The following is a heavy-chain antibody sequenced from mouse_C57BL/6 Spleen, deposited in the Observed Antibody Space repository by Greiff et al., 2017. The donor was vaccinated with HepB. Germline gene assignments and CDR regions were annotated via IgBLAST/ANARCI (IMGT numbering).Heavy chain of an antibody. V-gene: IGHV5-17*01. D-gene: IGHD1-1*01. Sequence: VQLKESGGGLVKPGGSLKLSCAASGFTFSDYGMHWVRQAPEKGLEWVAYISSGSSTIYYADTVKGRFTITRDNAKNTLFLQMTSLRSEDTAMYYCARDGYGSSYWYFDVWGTGTTVTVSS. CDR3: ARDGYGSSYWYFDV. CDR2: ISSGSSTI. J-gene: IGHJ1*03. CDR1: GFTFSDYG.